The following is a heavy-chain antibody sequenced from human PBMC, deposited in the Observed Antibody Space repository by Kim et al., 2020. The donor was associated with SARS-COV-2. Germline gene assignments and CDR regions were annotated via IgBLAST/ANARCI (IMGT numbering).Heavy chain of an antibody. J-gene: IGHJ4*02. CDR2: ISYDGSNK. D-gene: IGHD1-26*01. Sequence: GGSLRLSCAASGFTFSSYGMHWVRQAPGKGLEWVAVISYDGSNKYYADSVKGRFTISRDNSKNTLYLQMNSLRAEDTAVYYCAKEGEWELLGKALDYWGQGTLVTVSS. CDR1: GFTFSSYG. CDR3: AKEGEWELLGKALDY. V-gene: IGHV3-30*18.